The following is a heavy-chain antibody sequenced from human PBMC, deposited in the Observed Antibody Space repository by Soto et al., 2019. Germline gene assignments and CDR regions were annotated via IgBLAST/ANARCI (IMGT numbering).Heavy chain of an antibody. D-gene: IGHD2-2*01. V-gene: IGHV3-66*01. CDR3: AKGTSPYIVVVPAAPSHAFDI. J-gene: IGHJ3*02. CDR2: IYSGGSTT. CDR1: GFPVSSNY. Sequence: GGSLRLSCAASGFPVSSNYMSWVRQSPGKGLEWVSVIYSGGSTTFYADSVKGRFTISRDNSKNTLYLQMNSLRAEDTAVYYCAKGTSPYIVVVPAAPSHAFDIWGQGTMVTVSS.